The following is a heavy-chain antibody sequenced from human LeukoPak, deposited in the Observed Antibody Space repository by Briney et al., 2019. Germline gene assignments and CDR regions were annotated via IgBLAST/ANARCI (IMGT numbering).Heavy chain of an antibody. CDR3: ARGEPYCSGGSCYSGEFDY. D-gene: IGHD2-15*01. J-gene: IGHJ4*02. V-gene: IGHV1-18*01. CDR1: GYTLTGYG. Sequence: ASGTFSCKASGYTLTGYGISWVRQGPGQGLEWMGWISAYNGNTNYAQKLQGRVTMTTDTSTSTAYMELRSLRSDDTAVYYCARGEPYCSGGSCYSGEFDYWGQGTLVTVSS. CDR2: ISAYNGNT.